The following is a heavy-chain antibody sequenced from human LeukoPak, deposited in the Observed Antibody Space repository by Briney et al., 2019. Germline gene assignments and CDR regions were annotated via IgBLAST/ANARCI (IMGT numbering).Heavy chain of an antibody. CDR2: ISGRTSTI. J-gene: IGHJ4*02. CDR3: ARGAEGYASTWYYDY. V-gene: IGHV3-48*04. CDR1: GFIFSSYA. Sequence: PGGSLRLSCAASGFIFSSYAMSWVRQAPGKGLEWVSYISGRTSTIYYADSVKGRFTISRDNAKNSLYLQMASLRAEDTAVYYCARGAEGYASTWYYDYWGQGTLVTVSS. D-gene: IGHD6-13*01.